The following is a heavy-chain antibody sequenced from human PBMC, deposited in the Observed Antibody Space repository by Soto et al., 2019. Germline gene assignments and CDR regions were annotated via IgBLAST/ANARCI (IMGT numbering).Heavy chain of an antibody. D-gene: IGHD3-9*01. CDR2: INHSGST. CDR1: GGSFSGYY. CDR3: ARLEGLATISYYFDF. J-gene: IGHJ4*02. V-gene: IGHV4-34*01. Sequence: SEPLSLTCAVYGGSFSGYYWSWISKPPGKGLEWIGEINHSGSTNYNPSLQTRVTISLDKSKSQFSLKLNSVTAADSAVYFCARLEGLATISYYFDFLGPRALVTVSS.